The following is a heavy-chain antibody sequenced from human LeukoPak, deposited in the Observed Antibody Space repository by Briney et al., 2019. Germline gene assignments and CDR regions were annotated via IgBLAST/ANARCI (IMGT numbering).Heavy chain of an antibody. V-gene: IGHV3-30-3*01. D-gene: IGHD3-10*01. J-gene: IGHJ3*02. CDR1: GFTFSSYW. Sequence: PGGSLRLSCAASGFTFSSYWMHWVRQAPGKGLEWVAVISYDGSNKYYADSVKGRFTISRDNSKNTLYLQMNSLRAEDTAVYYCARDAYGWDAFDIWGQGTMVTVSS. CDR3: ARDAYGWDAFDI. CDR2: ISYDGSNK.